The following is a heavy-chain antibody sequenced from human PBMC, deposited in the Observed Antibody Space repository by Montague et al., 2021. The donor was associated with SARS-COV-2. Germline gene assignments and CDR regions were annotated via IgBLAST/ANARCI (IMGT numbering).Heavy chain of an antibody. J-gene: IGHJ5*02. D-gene: IGHD3-22*01. CDR3: ARGGAGIIMIVVSVPGWFDP. Sequence: SETLSLTCAVYGGSFSGYYWSWIRQPPGKGLEWIGEINHSGSTNYNPSLKSRVTISVDTSKNQFSLKLSSVTAADTAVYYCARGGAGIIMIVVSVPGWFDPWGQGTLVTVSS. CDR1: GGSFSGYY. CDR2: INHSGST. V-gene: IGHV4-34*01.